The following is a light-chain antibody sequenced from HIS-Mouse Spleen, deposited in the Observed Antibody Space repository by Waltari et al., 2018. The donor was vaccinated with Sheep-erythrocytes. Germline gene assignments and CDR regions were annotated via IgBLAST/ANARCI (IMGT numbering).Light chain of an antibody. CDR1: QGISSA. V-gene: IGKV1D-13*01. CDR2: DAS. CDR3: QQFNNYPRT. Sequence: AIQLTQSPSSLSASVGDRVTITCRASQGISSALAWYQQKPVKAPKLLTYDASSLESGVPSRFSGSGSGTDFTLTISSLQPEDFATYYCQQFNNYPRTFGQGTKVEIK. J-gene: IGKJ1*01.